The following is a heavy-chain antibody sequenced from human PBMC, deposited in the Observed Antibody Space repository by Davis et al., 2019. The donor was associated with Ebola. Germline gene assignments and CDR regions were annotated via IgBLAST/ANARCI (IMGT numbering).Heavy chain of an antibody. CDR3: SERGSSV. V-gene: IGHV4-4*09. J-gene: IGHJ4*02. D-gene: IGHD3-10*01. CDR1: GGSMNNYY. Sequence: PSETLSLTCTVSGGSMNNYYWNWIRQAPGKSLEWIGWIQGSGSTNYNPSLKNRLAMSVDTSKNQFSLRLSSVTAADTAMYYCSERGSSVWGQGTLVTVSS. CDR2: IQGSGST.